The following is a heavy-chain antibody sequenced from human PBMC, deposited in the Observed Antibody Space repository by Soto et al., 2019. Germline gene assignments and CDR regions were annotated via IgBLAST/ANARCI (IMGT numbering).Heavy chain of an antibody. D-gene: IGHD2-2*01. CDR3: ARQVPRCSTTYYCFSYDMDV. J-gene: IGHJ6*03. CDR2: IYYSGSA. CDR1: GGSISSSGYY. V-gene: IGHV4-39*01. Sequence: QLQLQESGPGLVKPSETLSLTCTVSGGSISSSGYYWGWIRQPPGKGLEWIGSIYYSGSAYYNPSLKRRVTMSVDTSRNQFSLDPNSVTAADTAIYYCARQVPRCSTTYYCFSYDMDVWGKGTTVTVSS.